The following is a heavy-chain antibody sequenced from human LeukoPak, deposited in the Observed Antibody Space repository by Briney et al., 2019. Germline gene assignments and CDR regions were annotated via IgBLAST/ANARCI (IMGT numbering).Heavy chain of an antibody. CDR1: GFTFTNYA. D-gene: IGHD3-16*02. J-gene: IGHJ4*02. CDR3: AREERGYIPAF. Sequence: GGSLRLSCAASGFTFTNYAMHWVRQTPGKGLEWVAFVSYDGSWDSYSDSVKGRFTISRDASKNTLYPQMNSLRAGDTAVYYCAREERGYIPAFWGQGTLVTVSS. CDR2: VSYDGSWD. V-gene: IGHV3-30*01.